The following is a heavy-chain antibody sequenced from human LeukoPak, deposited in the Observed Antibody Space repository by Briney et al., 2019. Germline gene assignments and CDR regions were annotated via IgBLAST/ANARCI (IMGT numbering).Heavy chain of an antibody. CDR3: AKGYFDWLYLFDY. J-gene: IGHJ4*02. CDR1: GFTFSSYA. D-gene: IGHD3-9*01. V-gene: IGHV3-23*01. CDR2: ISGSGGST. Sequence: LGGSLRLSCAASGFTFSSYAMSWVRQAPGKGLEWVSAISGSGGSTYYADSVKGRFAISRDNSKNTLYLQMNSLRAEDTAVYYCAKGYFDWLYLFDYWGQGTLVTVSS.